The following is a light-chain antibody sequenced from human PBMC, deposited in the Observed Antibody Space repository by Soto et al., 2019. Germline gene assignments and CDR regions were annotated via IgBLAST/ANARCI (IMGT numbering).Light chain of an antibody. Sequence: SVLSRAPSASRSPGQSVTISCTGTSSDVGGYNYVSWYQQHPGKAPKLMIYEVSKRPSGVPDRFSGSKSGNTASLTVSGLQAEDEADYYCSSYAGSNNFVFGTGTKVTVL. CDR1: SSDVGGYNY. CDR3: SSYAGSNNFV. J-gene: IGLJ1*01. V-gene: IGLV2-8*02. CDR2: EVS.